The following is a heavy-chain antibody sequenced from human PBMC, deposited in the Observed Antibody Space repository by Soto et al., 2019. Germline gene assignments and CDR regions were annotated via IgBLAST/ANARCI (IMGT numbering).Heavy chain of an antibody. CDR3: ARDNERVRLGGNDYAAMDV. D-gene: IGHD5-12*01. CDR1: GGTYSTSA. CDR2: IIPIFGTA. Sequence: QVQLVQAGAEVMQPRSSVRVSCKASGGTYSTSAISWVRQSTGQGLEGMGWIIPIFGTADYAHKFQRRVTSTADELTSTAYMEMSSLRTQDTAVYFCARDNERVRLGGNDYAAMDVWGQGTTVTVSS. V-gene: IGHV1-69*12. J-gene: IGHJ6*02.